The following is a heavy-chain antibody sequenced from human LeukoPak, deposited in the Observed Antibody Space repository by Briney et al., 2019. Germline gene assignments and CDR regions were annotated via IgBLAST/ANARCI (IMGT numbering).Heavy chain of an antibody. CDR3: ARRGHGYGSPFDY. Sequence: GGSLRLSCAASGFTFSDYAMSWVRQAPGKGLEWVSVISYSGGSIYYADSVKGRFIISRDNSKNTLYLQMNSLRAEDTAVYYCARRGHGYGSPFDYWGQGTLVTVSS. V-gene: IGHV3-23*01. CDR1: GFTFSDYA. D-gene: IGHD5-18*01. CDR2: ISYSGGSI. J-gene: IGHJ4*02.